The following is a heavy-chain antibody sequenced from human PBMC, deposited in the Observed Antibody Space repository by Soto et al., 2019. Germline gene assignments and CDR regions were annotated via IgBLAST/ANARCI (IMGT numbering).Heavy chain of an antibody. CDR3: ATDVSLNYYANTYYYFALDV. Sequence: QVQLVQSGAEVKKPGSSVKVSCKASGGTFSSFSISWVRQAPGHGLEWMGRISPFFKGTSYAQKFQGRVTITADESTSTAYMVLSSLTSEDTAIYYCATDVSLNYYANTYYYFALDVWGQGTTFAVSS. J-gene: IGHJ6*02. V-gene: IGHV1-69*01. CDR1: GGTFSSFS. D-gene: IGHD2-2*01. CDR2: ISPFFKGT.